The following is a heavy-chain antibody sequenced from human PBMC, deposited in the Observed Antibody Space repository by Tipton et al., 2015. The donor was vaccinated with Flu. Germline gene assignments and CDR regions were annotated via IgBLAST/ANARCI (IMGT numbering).Heavy chain of an antibody. V-gene: IGHV4-4*07. Sequence: TLSLTCTVSGGSMSNNFWSWFRQPAEKGLEWIGRIYASGVTNYNPSLKSRVTMSIDTSKNQFSLRLSSETAADTAVYYCARDPHKLGGESDAFDIWGQGTMVTVSS. CDR2: IYASGVT. D-gene: IGHD7-27*01. CDR3: ARDPHKLGGESDAFDI. J-gene: IGHJ3*02. CDR1: GGSMSNNF.